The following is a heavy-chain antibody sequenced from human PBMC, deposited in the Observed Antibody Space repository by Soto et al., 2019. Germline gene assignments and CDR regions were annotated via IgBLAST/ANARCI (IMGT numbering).Heavy chain of an antibody. V-gene: IGHV4-59*11. Sequence: SETLSLTCTVSGGSISSHYWSWIRQPPGKGLEWIGYIYYSGSTNYNPSLKSRVTISVDTSKNQFSLKLSSVTAADTAVYYFARTLEYSGYDRPYYFDYWGQGTLVTVSS. CDR1: GGSISSHY. CDR3: ARTLEYSGYDRPYYFDY. J-gene: IGHJ4*02. D-gene: IGHD5-12*01. CDR2: IYYSGST.